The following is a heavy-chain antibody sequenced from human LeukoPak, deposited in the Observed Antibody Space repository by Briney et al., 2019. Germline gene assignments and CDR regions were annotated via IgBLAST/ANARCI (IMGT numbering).Heavy chain of an antibody. D-gene: IGHD1-7*01. CDR3: ARLELRPS. CDR2: IHPGDSDT. Sequence: GESLKISCKGSGYSFANNWIAWVRQMPGKGLEWMGIIHPGDSDTRYRPSFQGQVTISADKSISTAYLQWSSLKASDTAMYYCARLELRPSWGQGTLVTVSS. CDR1: GYSFANNW. V-gene: IGHV5-51*01. J-gene: IGHJ5*02.